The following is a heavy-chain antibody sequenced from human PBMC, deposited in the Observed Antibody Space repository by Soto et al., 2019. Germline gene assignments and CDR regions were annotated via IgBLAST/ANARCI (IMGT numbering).Heavy chain of an antibody. CDR2: VHYDGTKK. V-gene: IGHV3-33*01. J-gene: IGHJ6*02. CDR1: GFTFSSYV. Sequence: GGSLRLSCAPSGFTFSSYVMHWIRQAPGKGLEWVAVVHYDGTKKYYADSVRGRFTTSRDNSENILYLQMNSLRPDDTAVYFCARETSYDFWSGPQTMDVWGQGTTVTVS. CDR3: ARETSYDFWSGPQTMDV. D-gene: IGHD3-3*01.